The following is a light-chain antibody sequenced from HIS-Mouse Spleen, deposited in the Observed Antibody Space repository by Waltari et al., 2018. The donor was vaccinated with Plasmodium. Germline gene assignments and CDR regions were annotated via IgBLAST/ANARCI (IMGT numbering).Light chain of an antibody. Sequence: SYALTQPPSVSVSPGQTASITCSGDALPTTYAYWYQQKSGQAPVLVIYEDSKRPSGIPERFSGSSSGTMATLTISGAQVEDEADYYCYSTDSSGNHRVFGGGTKLTVL. CDR1: ALPTTY. J-gene: IGLJ3*02. CDR2: EDS. CDR3: YSTDSSGNHRV. V-gene: IGLV3-10*01.